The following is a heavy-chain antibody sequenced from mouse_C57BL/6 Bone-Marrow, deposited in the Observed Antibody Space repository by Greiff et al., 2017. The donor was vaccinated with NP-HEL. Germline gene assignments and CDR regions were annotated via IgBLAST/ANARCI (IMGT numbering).Heavy chain of an antibody. CDR1: GYTFTSYW. CDR2: IHPNSGST. Sequence: VQLQQPGAELVKPGASVKLSCKASGYTFTSYWMHWVKQRPGQGLEWIGMIHPNSGSTNYNEKFKSKATLTVDKSSSTAYMQLSSLTSEDSAVYYCARRITTVAYFDYWGQGTTLTVSS. V-gene: IGHV1-64*01. J-gene: IGHJ2*01. CDR3: ARRITTVAYFDY. D-gene: IGHD1-1*01.